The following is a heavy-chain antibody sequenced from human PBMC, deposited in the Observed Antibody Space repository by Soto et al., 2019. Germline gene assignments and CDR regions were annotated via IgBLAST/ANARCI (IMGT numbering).Heavy chain of an antibody. D-gene: IGHD2-21*01. V-gene: IGHV4-59*01. CDR1: GVSITRYY. J-gene: IGHJ4*02. Sequence: QVQLHESGPRLVKPSETLSLTCTVSGVSITRYYWTWIRQAPGKGLEWIGYIYFVGTPDYHPSLNSRVTMSLDTSKSQLSLQLTSVTAADTAVYFFAGDRSAYSHFDHWGQGALVTVSS. CDR2: IYFVGTP. CDR3: AGDRSAYSHFDH.